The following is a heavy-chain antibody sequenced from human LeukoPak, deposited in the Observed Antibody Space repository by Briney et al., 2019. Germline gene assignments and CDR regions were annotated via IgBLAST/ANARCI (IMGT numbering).Heavy chain of an antibody. D-gene: IGHD3-10*01. CDR3: AKNQATDYYGSGSPRYYFDY. V-gene: IGHV3-23*01. CDR1: GFTFSSYG. Sequence: GGSLRLSCAASGFTFSSYGMSWVRQAPGKGLEWVSAISGSGGSTYYADSVKGRFTISRDNSMNTLYLQMNSLRAEDTAVYYCAKNQATDYYGSGSPRYYFDYWGQGTLVTVSS. CDR2: ISGSGGST. J-gene: IGHJ4*02.